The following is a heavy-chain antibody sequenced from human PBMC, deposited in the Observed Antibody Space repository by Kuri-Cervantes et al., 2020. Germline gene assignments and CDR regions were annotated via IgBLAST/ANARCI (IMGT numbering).Heavy chain of an antibody. Sequence: GGSLRLSCAASRFTFSSYAMSWVRQAPGKGLEWVSTISGSGDSTYYADSVRGRFTISRDNSKSTLYLQMNSLRAEDTAVYYCAKSYFGVAATFDYWGQGTLVTVSS. CDR2: ISGSGDST. CDR3: AKSYFGVAATFDY. J-gene: IGHJ4*02. D-gene: IGHD3-10*01. CDR1: RFTFSSYA. V-gene: IGHV3-23*01.